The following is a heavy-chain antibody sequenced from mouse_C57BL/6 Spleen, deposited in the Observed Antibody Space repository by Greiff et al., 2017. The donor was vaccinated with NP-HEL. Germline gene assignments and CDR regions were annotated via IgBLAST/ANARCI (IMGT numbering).Heavy chain of an antibody. V-gene: IGHV10-1*01. CDR3: VRHGILLWYFDV. CDR1: GFSFNTYA. CDR2: IRSKSNNYAT. D-gene: IGHD1-1*01. Sequence: EVKLMESGGGLVQPKGSLKLSCAASGFSFNTYAMNWVRQAPGKGLEWVARIRSKSNNYATYYADSVKDRFTISRDDSESMLYLQMNNLKTEDTAMYYCVRHGILLWYFDVWGTGTTVTVSS. J-gene: IGHJ1*03.